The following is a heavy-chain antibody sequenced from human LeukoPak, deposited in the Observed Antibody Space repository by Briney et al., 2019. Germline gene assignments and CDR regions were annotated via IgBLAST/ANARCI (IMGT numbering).Heavy chain of an antibody. CDR2: IYPGDSDT. D-gene: IGHD6-19*01. J-gene: IGHJ4*02. Sequence: GESLKISCKGSGYSFTSYWIGWVRHMPEKGLEWMGIIYPGDSDTRYSPSFQGQVTISADKSISTAYLQWSSLKASDTAMYYCASSSNRGSGRGAVDYWGQGTLVTVSS. CDR3: ASSSNRGSGRGAVDY. V-gene: IGHV5-51*01. CDR1: GYSFTSYW.